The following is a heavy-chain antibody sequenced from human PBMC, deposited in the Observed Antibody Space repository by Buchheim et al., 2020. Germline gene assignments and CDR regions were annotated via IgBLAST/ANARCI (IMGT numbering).Heavy chain of an antibody. J-gene: IGHJ6*02. V-gene: IGHV3-30-3*01. CDR1: GFTFSSYA. D-gene: IGHD3-10*01. CDR3: AREVWDYYGSGSYYIDYYYGMDV. CDR2: ISYDGSNK. Sequence: QVQLVESGGGVVQPGRSLRLSCAASGFTFSSYAMHWVRQAPGKGLEWVAVISYDGSNKYYADSVKGRFTISRDNSKNTLSLQMNSLRAEDTAVYYCAREVWDYYGSGSYYIDYYYGMDVWGQGTT.